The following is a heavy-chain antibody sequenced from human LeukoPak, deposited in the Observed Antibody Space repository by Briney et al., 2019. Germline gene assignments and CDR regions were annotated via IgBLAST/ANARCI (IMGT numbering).Heavy chain of an antibody. Sequence: GGSVKVSCKASGYTFTSYYMHWVRQAPGQGLEWMGIINPSGGSTSYAQKFQGRVTMTRDTSTSTVYMELSSLRSEGTAVYYCARDLGIAVAGTYSWFDPWGQGTLVTVSS. CDR2: INPSGGST. D-gene: IGHD6-19*01. V-gene: IGHV1-46*01. CDR1: GYTFTSYY. J-gene: IGHJ5*02. CDR3: ARDLGIAVAGTYSWFDP.